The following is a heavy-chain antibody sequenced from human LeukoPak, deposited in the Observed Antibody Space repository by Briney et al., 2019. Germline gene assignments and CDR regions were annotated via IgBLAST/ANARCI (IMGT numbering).Heavy chain of an antibody. CDR1: GFTFSSYS. CDR2: IKSKTDGGTT. D-gene: IGHD3-10*01. V-gene: IGHV3-15*01. Sequence: AGGSLRLSCAASGFTFSSYSMNWVRQAPGKGLEWLGRIKSKTDGGTTDYAAPVKGRFSISRDDSKNTVYLQMNSLKTEDSAVYYCTTAGLLRWFGSSPDYWGQGTLVTVSS. CDR3: TTAGLLRWFGSSPDY. J-gene: IGHJ4*02.